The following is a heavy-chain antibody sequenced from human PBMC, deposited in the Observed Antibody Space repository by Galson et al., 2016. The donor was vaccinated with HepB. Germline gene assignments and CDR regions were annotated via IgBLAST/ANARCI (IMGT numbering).Heavy chain of an antibody. CDR2: INQDGDDI. J-gene: IGHJ4*02. Sequence: SLRLSCAASGFTISSYWMTWVRQVPGKGLEWVANINQDGDDINYVEFVRSRFFISRDNARNSLFLQMNSLRVDDTALYYCEAYCDRGVCRGVERWGQGILVTVSS. D-gene: IGHD2-8*02. CDR1: GFTISSYW. V-gene: IGHV3-7*01. CDR3: EAYCDRGVCRGVER.